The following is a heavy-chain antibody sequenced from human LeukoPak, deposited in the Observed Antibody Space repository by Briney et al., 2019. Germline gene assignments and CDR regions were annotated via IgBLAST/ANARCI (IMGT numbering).Heavy chain of an antibody. CDR3: ASLTYSSSWYYYYMDV. V-gene: IGHV1-69*13. Sequence: SVKVSCKASGGTFSSYAISWVRQAPGQGLEWMGGIIPIFGTANYAQKFQGRVTITADESTSTAYMELSSLRSEDTAVYYCASLTYSSSWYYYYMDVWGKGTTVTISS. J-gene: IGHJ6*03. CDR2: IIPIFGTA. CDR1: GGTFSSYA. D-gene: IGHD6-13*01.